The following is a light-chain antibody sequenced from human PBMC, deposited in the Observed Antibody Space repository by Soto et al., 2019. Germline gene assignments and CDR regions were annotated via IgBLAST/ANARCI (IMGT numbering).Light chain of an antibody. J-gene: IGKJ2*01. CDR3: KQVNIFLNT. CDR1: QGISSW. CDR2: AAS. Sequence: DIQMTQSPSSVSASVGDRVTITCRASQGISSWLAWYQQKPGKAPKLLIYAASSLQSGVPSRFRGSGSGTDFTHTIRILQPEDFATYYCKQVNIFLNTFGQGTKLEIK. V-gene: IGKV1-12*01.